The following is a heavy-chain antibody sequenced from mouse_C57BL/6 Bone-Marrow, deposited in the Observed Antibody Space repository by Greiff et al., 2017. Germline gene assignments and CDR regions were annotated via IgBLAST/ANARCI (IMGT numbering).Heavy chain of an antibody. CDR2: IVPENCDN. J-gene: IGHJ2*01. CDR1: GFNIKDDY. V-gene: IGHV14-4*01. D-gene: IGHD1-1*01. Sequence: VQLQQSGAELVRPGASVKLSCTASGFNIKDDYMHWVKQRPEQGLEWIGWIVPENCDNEYASKCPGKATITADTSSNTAYLQRISLTSEDTAVYYWTPYYGSRGYWGQGTTLTVSS. CDR3: TPYYGSRGY.